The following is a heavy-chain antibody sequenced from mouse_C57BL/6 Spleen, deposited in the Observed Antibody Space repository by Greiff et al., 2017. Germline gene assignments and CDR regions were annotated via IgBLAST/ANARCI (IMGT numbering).Heavy chain of an antibody. V-gene: IGHV1-82*01. J-gene: IGHJ4*01. Sequence: QVQLKQSGPELVKPGASVKISCKASGYAFSSSWMNWVKQRPGKGLEWIGRIYPGDGDANYNGKFKSKGTLTADKSSSTSFMLLSSQTSEDAAVYCCGRLIYYDDDDAMDYWGQGTSVTVSS. D-gene: IGHD2-4*01. CDR1: GYAFSSSW. CDR3: GRLIYYDDDDAMDY. CDR2: IYPGDGDA.